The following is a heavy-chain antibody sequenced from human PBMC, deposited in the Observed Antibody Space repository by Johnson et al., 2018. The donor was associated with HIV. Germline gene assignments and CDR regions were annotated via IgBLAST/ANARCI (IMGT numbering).Heavy chain of an antibody. CDR3: TRRRDRDAFDI. Sequence: VQLVESGGGLVQPGGSRKLSCAASGFTFSGSAMHWVRQASGKGLEWVGRIRSKANSYATTYAASVKGRFTISSDDSTNTAYLQMNSLKTEDTAVYYCTRRRDRDAFDIWGQGTMVTVSS. J-gene: IGHJ3*02. V-gene: IGHV3-73*02. CDR2: IRSKANSYAT. CDR1: GFTFSGSA.